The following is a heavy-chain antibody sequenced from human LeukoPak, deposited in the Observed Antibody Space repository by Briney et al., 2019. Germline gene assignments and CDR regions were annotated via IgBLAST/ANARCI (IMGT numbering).Heavy chain of an antibody. Sequence: GGSLRLSCAASGFTFSSFVMTWVRQAPGKGLEWVSSISSSSSYIYYADSVKGRFTISRDNAKNSLYLQMNSLRAEDTAVYYCAREWELTVFDYWGQGTLVTVSS. D-gene: IGHD1-26*01. CDR2: ISSSSSYI. V-gene: IGHV3-21*01. CDR3: AREWELTVFDY. J-gene: IGHJ4*02. CDR1: GFTFSSFV.